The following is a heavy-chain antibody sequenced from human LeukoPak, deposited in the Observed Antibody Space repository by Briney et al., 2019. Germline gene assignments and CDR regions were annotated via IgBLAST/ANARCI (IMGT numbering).Heavy chain of an antibody. CDR1: GFTFSSYA. V-gene: IGHV3-23*01. D-gene: IGHD3-22*01. Sequence: GGSLRLSCAASGFTFSSYAMSWVRQAPGKGLEWVSAISGSGGSTHYADSVKGRFTISRDNSKNTLYQQMNSLRAEDTAVYYCAKVLEDDVIVVVPIYYMDVWGKGTTVTVSS. J-gene: IGHJ6*03. CDR3: AKVLEDDVIVVVPIYYMDV. CDR2: ISGSGGST.